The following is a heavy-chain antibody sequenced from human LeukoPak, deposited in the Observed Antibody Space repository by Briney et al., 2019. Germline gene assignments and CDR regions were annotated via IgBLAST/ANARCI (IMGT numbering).Heavy chain of an antibody. D-gene: IGHD3-22*01. J-gene: IGHJ6*02. CDR1: GFTVSSNY. CDR2: IYSGGST. Sequence: GGSLRLSCAASGFTVSSNYMSWVRQAPGKGLEWVSVIYSGGSTNYADSVKGRFTISRDNSKNTLYLQMNSLRAEDTAVYYCATSRRHYYDSSGYYYYYYGMDVWGQGTTVTVSS. V-gene: IGHV3-53*01. CDR3: ATSRRHYYDSSGYYYYYYGMDV.